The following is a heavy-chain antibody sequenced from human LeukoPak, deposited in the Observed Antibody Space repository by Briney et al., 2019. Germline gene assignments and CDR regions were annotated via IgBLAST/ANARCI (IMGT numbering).Heavy chain of an antibody. V-gene: IGHV4-39*01. CDR1: GASISSSNYY. CDR3: ARSNARDGYNFGY. Sequence: PSETLSLTCTVSGASISSSNYYWGWIRQPPGKGLEWIGTIYYSRSSYYNPSLKSRLTMSVDTSKNRFSLKLRSVTAADTAVYYCARSNARDGYNFGYWGQGTLVTVSS. D-gene: IGHD5-24*01. J-gene: IGHJ4*02. CDR2: IYYSRSS.